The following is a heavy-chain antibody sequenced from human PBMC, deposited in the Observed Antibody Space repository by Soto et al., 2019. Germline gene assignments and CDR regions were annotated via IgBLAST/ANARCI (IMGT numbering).Heavy chain of an antibody. CDR3: AREGVVVVPASLGDYYYYGMDV. CDR2: ISAYNGNT. J-gene: IGHJ6*02. CDR1: GGTFSSYA. Sequence: ASVKVSCKASGGTFSSYATSWVRQAPGQGLEWMGWISAYNGNTNYAQKLQGRVTMTTDTSTSTAYMELRSLRSDDTAVYYCAREGVVVVPASLGDYYYYGMDVWGQGTTVTVSS. V-gene: IGHV1-18*01. D-gene: IGHD2-2*01.